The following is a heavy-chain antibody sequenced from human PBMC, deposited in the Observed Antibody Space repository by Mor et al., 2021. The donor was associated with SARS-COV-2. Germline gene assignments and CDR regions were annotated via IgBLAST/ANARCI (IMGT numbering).Heavy chain of an antibody. CDR3: ARWRGGGERPSFDY. Sequence: NPSLKSRVTISVDMSKNQFSLKLSSVTAADTAVYYCARWRGGGERPSFDYWGQGTLVTVSS. D-gene: IGHD3-10*01. J-gene: IGHJ4*02. V-gene: IGHV4-4*09.